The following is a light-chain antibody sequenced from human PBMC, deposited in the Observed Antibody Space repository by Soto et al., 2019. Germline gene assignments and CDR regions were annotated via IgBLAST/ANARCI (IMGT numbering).Light chain of an antibody. Sequence: EIVLTQSPVTLSLSPGDRATLSCRASQTVSTYLAWYQQKPGQAPRLLIYDASNRATGIPARFSGSGSGTDFTLTISRLEPEDFAVYCCQQYGSSPYTFGQGTKLEI. CDR2: DAS. CDR1: QTVSTY. CDR3: QQYGSSPYT. J-gene: IGKJ2*01. V-gene: IGKV3-20*01.